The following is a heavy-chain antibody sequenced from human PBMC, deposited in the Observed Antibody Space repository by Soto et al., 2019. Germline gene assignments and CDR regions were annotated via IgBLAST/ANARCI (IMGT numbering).Heavy chain of an antibody. D-gene: IGHD2-15*01. J-gene: IGHJ4*02. V-gene: IGHV3-23*01. CDR3: AKGRGGSYYSALDY. Sequence: EVQLLESGGGLVQPGGSLRLSCAASGFSLNSYSTNWVRQAPGKGLEWVSGISDSGGSTYYADSVKGRFTISKDNSENPLYLQMDSLRAEDTAVYYCAKGRGGSYYSALDYWGQGTLVTVSS. CDR2: ISDSGGST. CDR1: GFSLNSYS.